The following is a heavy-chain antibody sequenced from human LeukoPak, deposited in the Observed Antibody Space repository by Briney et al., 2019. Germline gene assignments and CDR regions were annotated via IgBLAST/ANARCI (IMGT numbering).Heavy chain of an antibody. CDR3: ARTPTSIQLRYYFDY. J-gene: IGHJ4*02. Sequence: SETLSLTCTVSGGSINSSSYSWGWIRQPPGKGLEWIGSIYHSGSTYYNSSLKSRVTISVDTSKNQFSLKLSSVTAADTAVYYCARTPTSIQLRYYFDYWGQGTLVTVSS. CDR1: GGSINSSSYS. V-gene: IGHV4-39*07. D-gene: IGHD5-18*01. CDR2: IYHSGST.